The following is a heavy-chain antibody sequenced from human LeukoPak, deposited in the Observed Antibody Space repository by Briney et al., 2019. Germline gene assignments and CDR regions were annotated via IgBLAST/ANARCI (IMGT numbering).Heavy chain of an antibody. CDR3: AKDKMAYSTSSWDY. V-gene: IGHV3-23*01. CDR1: GLSFSGQW. J-gene: IGHJ4*02. D-gene: IGHD6-6*01. Sequence: QTGGSLRLSCAASGLSFSGQWMSWVRQAPGKGLEWVSSISGSSAETYYADSVKGRFTISRDNSKNTLYLQMNLQMNSLSAEDTAVYYCAKDKMAYSTSSWDYWGQGTLVTVSS. CDR2: ISGSSAET.